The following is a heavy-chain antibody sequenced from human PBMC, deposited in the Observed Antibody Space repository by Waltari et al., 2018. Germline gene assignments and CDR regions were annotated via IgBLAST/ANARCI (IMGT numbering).Heavy chain of an antibody. CDR1: GFTVSSNY. J-gene: IGHJ4*02. V-gene: IGHV3-53*02. CDR2: IYSGGST. CDR3: ATEGVGATGDFDY. D-gene: IGHD1-26*01. Sequence: EVQLVETGGGLIQPGGSLRLSCAASGFTVSSNYMSWVRQAPGKGLEWVSVIYSGGSTYYADSVKGRFTISRDNSKNTLYLQMNSLRAEDTAVYYCATEGVGATGDFDYWGQGTLVTVSS.